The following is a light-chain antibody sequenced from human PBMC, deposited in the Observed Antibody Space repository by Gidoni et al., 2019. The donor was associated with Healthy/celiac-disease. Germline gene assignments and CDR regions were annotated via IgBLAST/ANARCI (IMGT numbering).Light chain of an antibody. J-gene: IGLJ2*01. Sequence: SYVLTQPPSVSVAPGQTARITRGGNNIGRKSVHWYQQNPGQAPVLVVYDDSDRPSGIPERFSGSNSGNTATLTISRVEAGDEADYYCQVWDSSSDLVVFGGGTKLTVL. V-gene: IGLV3-21*02. CDR3: QVWDSSSDLVV. CDR1: NIGRKS. CDR2: DDS.